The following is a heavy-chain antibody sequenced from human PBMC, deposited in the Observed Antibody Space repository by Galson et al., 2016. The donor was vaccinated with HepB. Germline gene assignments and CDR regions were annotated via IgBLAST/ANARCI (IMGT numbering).Heavy chain of an antibody. J-gene: IGHJ3*02. CDR2: IFYTGIT. CDR3: ARDDNSDSDAIDI. V-gene: IGHV4-31*03. D-gene: IGHD3-22*01. Sequence: TLSLTCTVSGGSISGSYHYWSWIRQHPGKGLEWIGYIFYTGITYYNPSLKSRVTISVDTSKNQFSLKLSSVTAADTAMYYCARDDNSDSDAIDIWGQGTMVTVSS. CDR1: GGSISGSYHY.